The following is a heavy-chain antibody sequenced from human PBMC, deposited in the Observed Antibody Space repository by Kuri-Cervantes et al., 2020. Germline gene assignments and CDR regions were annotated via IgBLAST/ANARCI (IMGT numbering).Heavy chain of an antibody. CDR1: GFTFSSYW. CDR2: IKQDGSEK. J-gene: IGHJ6*02. V-gene: IGHV3-7*01. Sequence: GESLKISCAASGFTFSSYWMSWVRQAPGKGLEWVANIKQDGSEKYYVDSVKGRFTISRDNAKNSLYLQMNSLRAEDTAVYYCARVTPYCSSTSCYLGWFGEFGIRDDGMDVWGQGTTVTVSS. D-gene: IGHD2-2*01. CDR3: ARVTPYCSSTSCYLGWFGEFGIRDDGMDV.